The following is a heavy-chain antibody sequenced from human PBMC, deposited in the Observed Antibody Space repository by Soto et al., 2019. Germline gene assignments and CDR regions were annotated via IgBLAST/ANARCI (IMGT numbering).Heavy chain of an antibody. Sequence: EVQLLESGGGLVQPGGSLRLSCSASGFIFSNYAMSWVRQAPGKGLEWVSSTSGGGGGTHYAASVQGRFTISRDNSKNALHLQMDRLGAEDTAVYYCATGSHYDILTAYHAFDFWGQGTLVTVSS. D-gene: IGHD3-9*01. J-gene: IGHJ4*02. CDR1: GFIFSNYA. CDR3: ATGSHYDILTAYHAFDF. V-gene: IGHV3-23*01. CDR2: TSGGGGGT.